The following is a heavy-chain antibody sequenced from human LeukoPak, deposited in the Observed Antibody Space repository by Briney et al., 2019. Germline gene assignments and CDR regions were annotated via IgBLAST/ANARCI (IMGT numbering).Heavy chain of an antibody. J-gene: IGHJ6*02. V-gene: IGHV3-66*01. Sequence: GGSLRLSCAASGFTVSSNYMSWVRQAPGKGLEWVSVIYSGGSTYYADSVKGRFTISRDNSKNTLYLQMNSLRAEDTAVYYCAKDSLGDSLTGYYGMDVWGQGTTVTVSS. CDR3: AKDSLGDSLTGYYGMDV. CDR1: GFTVSSNY. D-gene: IGHD1-14*01. CDR2: IYSGGST.